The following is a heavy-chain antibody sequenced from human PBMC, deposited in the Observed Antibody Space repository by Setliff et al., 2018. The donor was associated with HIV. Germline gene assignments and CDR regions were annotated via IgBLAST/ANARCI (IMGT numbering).Heavy chain of an antibody. V-gene: IGHV3-15*01. Sequence: PGGSLRLSCAASGFTFNNAWMTWVRQAPGKGLEWVGHIKSKTDGGTTDYAAPVKGRFTISRDDSKDSLSLQMNNLKAEDTAVYYCVRAAAGLDIWSQGSRVTVSS. CDR3: VRAAAGLDI. J-gene: IGHJ4*02. D-gene: IGHD6-25*01. CDR2: IKSKTDGGTT. CDR1: GFTFNNAW.